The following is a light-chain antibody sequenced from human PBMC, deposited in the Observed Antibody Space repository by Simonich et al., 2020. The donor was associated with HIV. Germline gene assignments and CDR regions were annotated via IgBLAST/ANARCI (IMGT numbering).Light chain of an antibody. CDR2: DVR. Sequence: QSALTQPRSVSASPGQSVTISCTGTSSDVGGYNYISWYQHHPGKAPKLMIYDVRKRPSGVPDRFSGSRSGNTASLTISGLQAEDEADYYCTSYAGSNNLVFGGGTKLTVL. J-gene: IGLJ3*02. V-gene: IGLV2-11*01. CDR1: SSDVGGYNY. CDR3: TSYAGSNNLV.